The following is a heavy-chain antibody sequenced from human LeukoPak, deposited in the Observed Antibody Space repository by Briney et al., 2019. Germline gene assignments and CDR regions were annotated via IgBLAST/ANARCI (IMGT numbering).Heavy chain of an antibody. CDR3: AGDMGMVRGDY. J-gene: IGHJ4*02. V-gene: IGHV3-33*01. D-gene: IGHD6-13*01. CDR2: IWYDGSNK. Sequence: GGSLRLSCAAPGFTFSSYGMHWVRQAPGKGLEWVAVIWYDGSNKYYADSVKGRFTISRDNSKNTLYLQMNSLRAEDTAVYYCAGDMGMVRGDYWGQGTLVTVSS. CDR1: GFTFSSYG.